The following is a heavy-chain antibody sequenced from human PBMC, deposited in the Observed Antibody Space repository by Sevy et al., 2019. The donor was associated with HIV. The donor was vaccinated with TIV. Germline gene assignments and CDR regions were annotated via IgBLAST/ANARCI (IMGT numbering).Heavy chain of an antibody. Sequence: ASAKVSCKASGYTFTSYGISWVRQAPGQGLEWMGWISAYNGNTNYAQKLQGRVTMTTDTSTSTAYMELRSLRSDDTAVYYCARVLGFWSGYPNYYYYGMDVWGQGTTVTVSS. V-gene: IGHV1-18*01. J-gene: IGHJ6*02. CDR1: GYTFTSYG. D-gene: IGHD3-3*01. CDR2: ISAYNGNT. CDR3: ARVLGFWSGYPNYYYYGMDV.